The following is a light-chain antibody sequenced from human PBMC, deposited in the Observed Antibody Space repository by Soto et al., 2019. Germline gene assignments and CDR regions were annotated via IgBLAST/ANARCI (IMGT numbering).Light chain of an antibody. V-gene: IGKV3-15*01. CDR2: HAS. CDR1: QSVSSN. J-gene: IGKJ4*01. CDR3: QQYNKWPLT. Sequence: EIVMTQSPATLSVSPGERATLSCRASQSVSSNLAWYQQKTGQAPRLLIYHASTRATGIPARFSGSGSGTEFTLTISSLQSEDFAVYYCQQYNKWPLTFGGGTKVEIK.